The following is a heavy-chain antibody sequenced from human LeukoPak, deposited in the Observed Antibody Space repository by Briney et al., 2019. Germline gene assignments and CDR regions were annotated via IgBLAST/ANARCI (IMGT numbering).Heavy chain of an antibody. V-gene: IGHV4-34*01. J-gene: IGHJ6*02. D-gene: IGHD2-15*01. CDR1: GGSFSGYY. CDR3: ARALRGYCSGGSCSYYYGMDV. Sequence: SETLSLTCAVYGGSFSGYYWSWIRQPPGKGLEWIGEINHSGNTNYNPSLKSRVTISVDTSKNQFSLKLSSVTAADTAVYYCARALRGYCSGGSCSYYYGMDVWGQGTTVTVSS. CDR2: INHSGNT.